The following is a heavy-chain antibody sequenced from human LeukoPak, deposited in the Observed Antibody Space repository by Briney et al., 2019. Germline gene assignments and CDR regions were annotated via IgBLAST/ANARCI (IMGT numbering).Heavy chain of an antibody. Sequence: LKLRRPCPSPALSMVGPSVVTTGARSASPQGRGWSGLGEINHSGSTNYNPSLKSRVTISVDTSKNQFSLKLSSVTAADTAVYYCARGTGSAVRVIWFDPWGQGTLVTVSS. D-gene: IGHD3-10*01. CDR1: VGPSVVTT. V-gene: IGHV4-34*01. CDR3: ARGTGSAVRVIWFDP. J-gene: IGHJ5*02. CDR2: INHSGST.